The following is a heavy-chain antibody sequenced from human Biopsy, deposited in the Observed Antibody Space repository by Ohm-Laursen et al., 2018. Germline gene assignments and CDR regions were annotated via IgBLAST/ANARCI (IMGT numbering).Heavy chain of an antibody. CDR1: GYTLVELS. CDR2: SDPEDGQT. CDR3: ATSAEYGALDY. Sequence: SVKVSCKVSGYTLVELSMHWVRQAPGKGLEWMGMSDPEDGQTIYAQNFQGRLTMTDDTSTDTAYMELSSLRSDDTAVYFCATSAEYGALDYWGQGTLVTVSS. V-gene: IGHV1-24*01. J-gene: IGHJ4*02. D-gene: IGHD2-2*01.